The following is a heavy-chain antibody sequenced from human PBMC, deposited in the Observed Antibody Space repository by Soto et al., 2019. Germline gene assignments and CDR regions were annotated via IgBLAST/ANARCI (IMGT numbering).Heavy chain of an antibody. Sequence: EVQLVESGGGLVQPGGSLRLSCAASGFTFSSYSMNWVRQAPGKGLEWVSYISSSSSTICYADSVKGRFTISRDNAKNTQLLQMTSLRDEATAVYYFSRPDDSLGSFCMDGWGHGTTFTVSS. CDR2: ISSSSSTI. V-gene: IGHV3-48*02. CDR3: SRPDDSLGSFCMDG. J-gene: IGHJ6*02. CDR1: GFTFSSYS. D-gene: IGHD3-9*01.